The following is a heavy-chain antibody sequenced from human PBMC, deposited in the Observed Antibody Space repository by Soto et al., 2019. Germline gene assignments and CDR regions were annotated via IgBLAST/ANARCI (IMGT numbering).Heavy chain of an antibody. D-gene: IGHD3-10*01. CDR2: IYWNDDK. J-gene: IGHJ5*02. CDR3: AHRGGLLWFGELLDNNWFDP. Sequence: QITLKESGPTLVKPTQTLTLTCTFSGFSLSTSGVGVGWIRQPPGKALEWLALIYWNDDKRYSPSLKSRLTITKDTSKNQVVLTMTNMDPVDTATYYCAHRGGLLWFGELLDNNWFDPWGQGTLVTVSS. CDR1: GFSLSTSGVG. V-gene: IGHV2-5*01.